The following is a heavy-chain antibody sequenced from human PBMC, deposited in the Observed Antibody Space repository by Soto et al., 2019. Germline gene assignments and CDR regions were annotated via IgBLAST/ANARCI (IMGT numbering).Heavy chain of an antibody. Sequence: SETLSLTCTVSGGSVSSGSYYWSWIRQPPGKGLEWIGYIYYSGSTNYNPSLKSRVTISVDTSKNQFSLKLSSVTAADTAMYYCAREISNIVLVPAAIWFDPWGQGTLVTVS. CDR3: AREISNIVLVPAAIWFDP. J-gene: IGHJ5*02. D-gene: IGHD2-2*01. V-gene: IGHV4-61*01. CDR1: GGSVSSGSYY. CDR2: IYYSGST.